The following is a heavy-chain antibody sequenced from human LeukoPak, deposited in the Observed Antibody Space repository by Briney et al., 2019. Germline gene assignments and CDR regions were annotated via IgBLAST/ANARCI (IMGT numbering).Heavy chain of an antibody. V-gene: IGHV4-39*07. J-gene: IGHJ5*02. CDR2: IYYSGST. D-gene: IGHD3-10*01. CDR3: ARAGVLWFGELLPAGWFDP. Sequence: SETLSLTCTVSGGSISSSSYYWGWIRQPPGKGLEWIGSIYYSGSTYYNPSLKSRVTISVDTSKNQFSLKLSSVTAADTAVYYCARAGVLWFGELLPAGWFDPWGQGTLVTVSS. CDR1: GGSISSSSYY.